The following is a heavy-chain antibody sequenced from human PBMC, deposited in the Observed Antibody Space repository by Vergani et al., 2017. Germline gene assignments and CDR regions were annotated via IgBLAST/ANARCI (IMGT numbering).Heavy chain of an antibody. CDR1: GVTFSSYA. J-gene: IGHJ4*02. CDR2: IIPIFGTA. Sequence: QVQLVQSGAEVKKPGSSVKVSCKASGVTFSSYAISWVRQAPGQGLEWMGRIIPIFGTANYAQKFQGRVTITADESTSTAYMELSSLRSEDTAVYYCQSYYYDSSGYYPFDYWGQGTLVTVSS. CDR3: QSYYYDSSGYYPFDY. V-gene: IGHV1-69*18. D-gene: IGHD3-22*01.